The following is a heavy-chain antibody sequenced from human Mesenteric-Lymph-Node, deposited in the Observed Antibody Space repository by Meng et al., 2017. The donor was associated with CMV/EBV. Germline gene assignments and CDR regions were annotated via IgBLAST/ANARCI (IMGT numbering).Heavy chain of an antibody. Sequence: GESLKISCAASGFTFSSYEMNWVRQAPGKGLEWVSYISSSGSTIYYSDSVKGRFTISRDHAKNSLYLQMNSLRAEDTAVYYCARDGITIFGVVIYSGMDVWGQGTTVTVSS. CDR3: ARDGITIFGVVIYSGMDV. CDR1: GFTFSSYE. D-gene: IGHD3-3*01. V-gene: IGHV3-48*03. CDR2: ISSSGSTI. J-gene: IGHJ6*02.